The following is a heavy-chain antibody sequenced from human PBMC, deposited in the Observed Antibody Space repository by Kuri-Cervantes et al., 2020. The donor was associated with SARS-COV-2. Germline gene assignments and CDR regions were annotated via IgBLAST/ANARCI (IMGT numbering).Heavy chain of an antibody. CDR2: IYYSGTS. V-gene: IGHV4-39*01. CDR1: GGSINSGSYY. Sequence: SETLSLTCTVSGGSINSGSYYWGWIRQPPGKGLEWIGSIYYSGTSYYNPSLKSRVTISVDTSTNQFSLKLSSVTAADTAVYYCARLLYGSGSYYKDWGQGTLVTVSS. D-gene: IGHD3-10*01. CDR3: ARLLYGSGSYYKD. J-gene: IGHJ4*02.